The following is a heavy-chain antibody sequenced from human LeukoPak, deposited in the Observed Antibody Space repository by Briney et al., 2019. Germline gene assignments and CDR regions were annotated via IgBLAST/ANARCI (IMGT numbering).Heavy chain of an antibody. CDR3: ARELGINAFDV. D-gene: IGHD7-27*01. J-gene: IGHJ3*01. CDR2: IDPKSGVT. V-gene: IGHV1-2*02. CDR1: GYTLTDKH. Sequence: GASVKVSCKASGYTLTDKHLYWVRQAPGQGLEWVGWIDPKSGVTNVAQNFQGRLTMTRDTSINTAYMELSRLTSDDTTVYYCARELGINAFDVWGQGTMVTVSS.